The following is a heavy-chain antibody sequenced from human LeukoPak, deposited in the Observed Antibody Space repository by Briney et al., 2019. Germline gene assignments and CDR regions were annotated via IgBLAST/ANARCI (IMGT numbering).Heavy chain of an antibody. CDR2: IYLGDSDT. CDR1: GYSFTSYW. J-gene: IGHJ4*02. Sequence: GESLKISCKGSGYSFTSYWIGWVRQMPGKGLEWMGIIYLGDSDTRYSPSFQGQVTISADKSISTAYLQWSSLKASDTAMYYCARRGSYSSSWYGYYFDYWGQGTLVTVSS. D-gene: IGHD6-13*01. V-gene: IGHV5-51*01. CDR3: ARRGSYSSSWYGYYFDY.